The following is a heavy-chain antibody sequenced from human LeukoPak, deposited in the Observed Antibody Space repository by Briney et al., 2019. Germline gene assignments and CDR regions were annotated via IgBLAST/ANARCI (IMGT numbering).Heavy chain of an antibody. Sequence: GGSLRLSCAASGFFFSSYAMHWVRQAPGKGPEWVAVISYDGINIDYADSVKGRFTISRDNSKNTLYLQMNSLRAEGTAVYYCARDSRSTARTSWGQGTLVTVSS. CDR1: GFFFSSYA. V-gene: IGHV3-30*04. CDR3: ARDSRSTARTS. CDR2: ISYDGINI. D-gene: IGHD6-25*01. J-gene: IGHJ5*02.